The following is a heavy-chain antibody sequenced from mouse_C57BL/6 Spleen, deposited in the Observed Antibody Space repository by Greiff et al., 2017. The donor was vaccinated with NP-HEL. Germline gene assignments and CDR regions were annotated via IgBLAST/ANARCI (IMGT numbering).Heavy chain of an antibody. D-gene: IGHD1-1*01. CDR3: ARHSNNNYFDY. CDR2: ISGGGGNT. J-gene: IGHJ2*01. CDR1: GFTFSSYT. Sequence: EVKLMESGGGLVKPGGSLTLSCAASGFTFSSYTMSWVRQTPEKRLAWVATISGGGGNTYYPDSVKGRFPISRDKAKNPLYLQMSSLRSEDTALYYCARHSNNNYFDYWGQGTTLTVSS. V-gene: IGHV5-9*01.